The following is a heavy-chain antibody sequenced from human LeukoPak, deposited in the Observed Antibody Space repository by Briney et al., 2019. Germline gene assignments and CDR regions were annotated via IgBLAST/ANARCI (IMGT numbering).Heavy chain of an antibody. CDR1: GGSFSGYY. CDR2: IYHSGST. CDR3: ARCPRGNWFDP. D-gene: IGHD3-10*01. V-gene: IGHV4-34*01. Sequence: SETLSLTCAVYGGSFSGYYWSWIRQPPGKGLEWIGEIYHSGSTNYNPSLKSRVTISVDKSKNQFSLKLSSVTAADTAVYYCARCPRGNWFDPWGQGTLVTVSS. J-gene: IGHJ5*02.